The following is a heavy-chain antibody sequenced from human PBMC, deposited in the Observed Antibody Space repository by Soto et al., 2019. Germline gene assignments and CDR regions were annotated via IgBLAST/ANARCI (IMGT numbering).Heavy chain of an antibody. J-gene: IGHJ5*02. CDR3: AGQWAAGYGAFDP. CDR2: IHDRGST. D-gene: IGHD3-9*01. Sequence: QVKLQESGPGLEKPSGTLSLTCAVSGGSISNNRWWTWVRQAPGKGLEWIGEIHDRGSTNYNLSLKSRATVAIDRSKNQFSLEMRAVTAADPAVYYCAGQWAAGYGAFDPWGQGTLVTVSS. CDR1: GGSISNNRW. V-gene: IGHV4-4*02.